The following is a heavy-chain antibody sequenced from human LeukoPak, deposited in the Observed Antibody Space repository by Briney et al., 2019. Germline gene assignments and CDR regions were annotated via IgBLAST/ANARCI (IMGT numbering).Heavy chain of an antibody. CDR3: ARAYCSGGSCYFPFDY. CDR2: IYYSGST. CDR1: GGSISRGTYY. Sequence: PSETLSLTCTVSGGSISRGTYYWGWIRQPPGKGLEWIGSIYYSGSTHYNPSLKSRVIISLDKSKNQFSLKLRSVTAADTAVYYCARAYCSGGSCYFPFDYWGQGTLVTVSS. D-gene: IGHD2-15*01. J-gene: IGHJ4*02. V-gene: IGHV4-39*01.